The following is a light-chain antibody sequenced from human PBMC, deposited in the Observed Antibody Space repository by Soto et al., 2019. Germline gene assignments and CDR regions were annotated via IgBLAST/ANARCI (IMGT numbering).Light chain of an antibody. J-gene: IGKJ1*01. Sequence: EIVLTQSPGTPSLSPGERATLSCRASQSVSSNYLAWYQQKPGQAPRPLIYGASGRATGIPDRFSGSGAVTVFTLTISRMEAEDFAVYYCQKYGSSPWTFGQGTKVEIK. CDR3: QKYGSSPWT. CDR2: GAS. V-gene: IGKV3-20*01. CDR1: QSVSSNY.